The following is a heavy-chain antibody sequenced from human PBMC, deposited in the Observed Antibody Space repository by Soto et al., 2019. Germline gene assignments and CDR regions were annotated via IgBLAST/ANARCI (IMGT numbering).Heavy chain of an antibody. D-gene: IGHD2-21*01. CDR1: GYTFSPYG. Sequence: QVQLVQSGAEVKEPGASVRGSCTASGYTFSPYGFSWVRQAPGQGLKWVAWISADSGDTNSAQKFQVRVTLTTETYTSTADMDLRSLTSGDTAIYDCARDFLDSCGGHRCIYLDFLGQGTLVTASS. CDR2: ISADSGDT. CDR3: ARDFLDSCGGHRCIYLDF. V-gene: IGHV1-18*01. J-gene: IGHJ4*02.